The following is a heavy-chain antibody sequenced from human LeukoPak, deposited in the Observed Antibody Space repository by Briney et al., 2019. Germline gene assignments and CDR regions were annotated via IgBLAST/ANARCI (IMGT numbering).Heavy chain of an antibody. CDR3: AREWGRIAVAGGPGY. J-gene: IGHJ4*02. Sequence: GGSLRLSCEVSGFIFSNYGMHWVRQAPGKGLEWVALIWYDGRTKFHADSVRGRFTISRDNSANTLYLQMSSLRVEDTAVYYCAREWGRIAVAGGPGYWGQGALVTVSS. D-gene: IGHD6-19*01. CDR1: GFIFSNYG. V-gene: IGHV3-33*01. CDR2: IWYDGRTK.